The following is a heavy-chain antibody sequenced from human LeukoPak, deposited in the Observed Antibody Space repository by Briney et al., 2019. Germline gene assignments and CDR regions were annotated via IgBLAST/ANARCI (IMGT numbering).Heavy chain of an antibody. CDR3: ARVGYYDSSGYYTLYYYYYGMDV. Sequence: ASVKVSCKASGYTFTSYDINWVRQATGQGLEWMGWMNPNSGNTGCAQKFQGKVTMTRNTSISTAYMELSSLRSEDTAVYYCARVGYYDSSGYYTLYYYYYGMDVWGQGTTVTVSS. CDR2: MNPNSGNT. V-gene: IGHV1-8*01. CDR1: GYTFTSYD. J-gene: IGHJ6*02. D-gene: IGHD3-22*01.